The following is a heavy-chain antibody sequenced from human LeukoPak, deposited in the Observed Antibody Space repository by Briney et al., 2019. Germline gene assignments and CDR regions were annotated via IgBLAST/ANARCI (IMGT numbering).Heavy chain of an antibody. CDR2: MNPNSGNT. D-gene: IGHD1-26*01. J-gene: IGHJ4*02. CDR3: ARDSRKWELPPTDDY. V-gene: IGHV1-8*01. CDR1: GYTFTIYD. Sequence: ASVKVSCKASGYTFTIYDIHWVRQATGQGLEWMGWMNPNSGNTGYAQKFQGRVTMTRDTSISTAYMELSRLRSDDTAVYYCARDSRKWELPPTDDYWGQGTLVTVSS.